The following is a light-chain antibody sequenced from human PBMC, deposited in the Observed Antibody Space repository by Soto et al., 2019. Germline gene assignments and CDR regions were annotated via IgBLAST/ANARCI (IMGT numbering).Light chain of an antibody. CDR3: QQSYSSLWT. V-gene: IGKV1-39*01. CDR1: QGISNY. Sequence: DIQMTQPPSSLSAYEKDRVTITCRASQGISNYLTWYQQKTGKGPKLLIFAASSLQSGVPSRFSGSRSGTDFTLTISSLQPEDFATYYCQQSYSSLWTFGQGSKVDIK. CDR2: AAS. J-gene: IGKJ1*01.